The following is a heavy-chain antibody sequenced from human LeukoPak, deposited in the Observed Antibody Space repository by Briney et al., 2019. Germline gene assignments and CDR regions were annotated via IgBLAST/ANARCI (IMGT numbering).Heavy chain of an antibody. D-gene: IGHD2-2*01. CDR1: GFPFSNYA. Sequence: GGSLRLSCVASGFPFSNYAMSWVRQAPGKGLECVSVISGDAGTTYYADSVKGRFTISRDNSKNTLYLQMNSLRVEDTAVYYCARGLVVVPAVSDYWGQGTLVTVSS. CDR3: ARGLVVVPAVSDY. V-gene: IGHV3-23*01. J-gene: IGHJ4*02. CDR2: ISGDAGTT.